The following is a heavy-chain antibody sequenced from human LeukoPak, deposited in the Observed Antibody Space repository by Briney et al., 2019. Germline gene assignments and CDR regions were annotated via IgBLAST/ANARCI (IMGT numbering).Heavy chain of an antibody. D-gene: IGHD2-21*02. CDR2: ISSSSNTI. Sequence: GGSLRLSCAASGFIFSSYNMNWVRQAPGKGLEWVSYISSSSNTIYYADSVKGRFTISRDNAKNSLFLQMNSLRDEDTSVYYCARAVTVVTRGGLVFDYWGQGTLVTVSS. J-gene: IGHJ4*02. V-gene: IGHV3-48*02. CDR1: GFIFSSYN. CDR3: ARAVTVVTRGGLVFDY.